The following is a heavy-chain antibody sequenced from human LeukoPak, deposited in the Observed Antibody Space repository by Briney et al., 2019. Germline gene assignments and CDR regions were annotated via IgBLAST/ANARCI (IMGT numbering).Heavy chain of an antibody. D-gene: IGHD3-10*01. CDR1: GFTVSSNY. Sequence: GGSLRLSCAASGFTVSSNYMSWVRQAPGKGLEWVSVIYSGGSTYYADSVKGRFTISRDNSKNTLYLQMNSLRAEDTGLYYCAKAGRAGGSITLIRGVRSDYYYMDVWGKGTTVTISS. V-gene: IGHV3-53*01. CDR3: AKAGRAGGSITLIRGVRSDYYYMDV. CDR2: IYSGGST. J-gene: IGHJ6*03.